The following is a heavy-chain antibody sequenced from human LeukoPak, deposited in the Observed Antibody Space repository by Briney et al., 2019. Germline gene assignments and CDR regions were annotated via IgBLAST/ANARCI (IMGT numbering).Heavy chain of an antibody. V-gene: IGHV4-59*01. Sequence: SETLSLTRTVSGGSISSYYWSWIRQPPGKGLEWIGYIYYCGSTNFNPSLKSRVTISVDTSKNQFSLKLSSVTAADTAVYYCARLGSPQGYGGNKAFDIWGHGTMVTVSS. CDR3: ARLGSPQGYGGNKAFDI. CDR2: IYYCGST. J-gene: IGHJ3*02. D-gene: IGHD4-23*01. CDR1: GGSISSYY.